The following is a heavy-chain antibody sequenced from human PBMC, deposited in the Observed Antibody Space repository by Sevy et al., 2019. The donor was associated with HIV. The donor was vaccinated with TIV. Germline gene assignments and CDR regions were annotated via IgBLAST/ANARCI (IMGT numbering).Heavy chain of an antibody. D-gene: IGHD3-22*01. CDR1: GYSISSGYY. CDR2: IYHSGST. J-gene: IGHJ5*02. V-gene: IGHV4-38-2*02. Sequence: SETLSLTCTVSGYSISSGYYWGWIRQPPGKGLEWIGSIYHSGSTYYNPSLKSRVTISVDTSKNQFSLKLSTVTAADTAVYYCAGEDYYDSGGYYDVGWFDPWGQGTLVTVSS. CDR3: AGEDYYDSGGYYDVGWFDP.